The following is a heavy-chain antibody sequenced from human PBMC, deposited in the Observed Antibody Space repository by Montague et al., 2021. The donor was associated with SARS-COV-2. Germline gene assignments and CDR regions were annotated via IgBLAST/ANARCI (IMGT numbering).Heavy chain of an antibody. CDR1: GGSISSNY. CDR2: IYYSGST. V-gene: IGHV4-59*08. CDR3: DRHKQRLWFGALLYPY. D-gene: IGHD3-10*01. Sequence: SETLSLTCTVSGGSISSNYWSWIRHRQGKGMEWIGYIYYSGSTNYNPYLTRRGPISVDASKTQFPLKLRPVTATATAADYCDRHKQRLWFGALLYPYWGQGTLVTVSS. J-gene: IGHJ4*02.